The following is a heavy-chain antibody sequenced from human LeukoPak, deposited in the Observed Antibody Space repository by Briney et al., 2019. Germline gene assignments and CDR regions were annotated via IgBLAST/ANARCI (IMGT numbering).Heavy chain of an antibody. CDR3: AKRLKRNYYYHYAMDV. Sequence: GGSLRLSCAASGFTFKTHAMSWVRQAPGKGLEWVSRIDDSGVIRSYADTVKGRFTISRDNSKMTLTLQMNSLRAEDTAVYYCAKRLKRNYYYHYAMDVWGQGTTVTVSS. CDR2: IDDSGVIR. D-gene: IGHD3-22*01. V-gene: IGHV3-23*01. J-gene: IGHJ6*02. CDR1: GFTFKTHA.